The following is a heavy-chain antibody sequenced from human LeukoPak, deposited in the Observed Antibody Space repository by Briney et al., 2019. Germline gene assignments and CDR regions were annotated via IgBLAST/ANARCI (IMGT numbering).Heavy chain of an antibody. CDR1: GYTFTSYY. CDR3: ARVVLLWFGESSFDY. CDR2: INPSGGST. D-gene: IGHD3-10*01. Sequence: GASVKVSCKASGYTFTSYYMHWVRQAPGQGLEWMGIINPSGGSTSYAQKFQGRVTMTRDTSTSTVYMELSSLRSEDTAVYYCARVVLLWFGESSFDYWGQGTLVTVSS. V-gene: IGHV1-46*01. J-gene: IGHJ4*02.